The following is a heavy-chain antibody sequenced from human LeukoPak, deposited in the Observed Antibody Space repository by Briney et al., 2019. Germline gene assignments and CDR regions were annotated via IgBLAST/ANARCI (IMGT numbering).Heavy chain of an antibody. CDR3: GRRTFYDTLTGYKYWYFDL. V-gene: IGHV4-59*01. CDR1: GGSISSYY. Sequence: SETVSLTCTVSGGSISSYYWSWIRQPPGKRLEWIGYTHYSGSTDKNPSLWSRVTISVDTSKNQISLKLSSVTAADTAVYYCGRRTFYDTLTGYKYWYFDLWGRGTLVTVSS. CDR2: THYSGST. J-gene: IGHJ2*01. D-gene: IGHD3-9*01.